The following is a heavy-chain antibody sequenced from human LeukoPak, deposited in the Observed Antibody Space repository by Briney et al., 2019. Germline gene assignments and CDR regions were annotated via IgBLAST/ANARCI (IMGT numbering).Heavy chain of an antibody. CDR3: ERRNYYGSRSQYSHFDY. CDR2: IYPGDSDT. D-gene: IGHD3-10*01. J-gene: IGHJ4*02. V-gene: IGHV5-51*01. Sequence: PGESLKISCQGSGYSFSTYWVGWVRQMPGKGLEWMGIIYPGDSDTRYSPSFQGQVTISADKSISTAYLQWSSLKASDTAMYYCERRNYYGSRSQYSHFDYWGQGTLVTVSS. CDR1: GYSFSTYW.